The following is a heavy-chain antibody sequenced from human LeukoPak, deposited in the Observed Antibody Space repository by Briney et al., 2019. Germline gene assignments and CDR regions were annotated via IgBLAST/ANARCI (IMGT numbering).Heavy chain of an antibody. D-gene: IGHD1-26*01. V-gene: IGHV4-34*01. CDR3: ARDMEYSGSRNWFDP. CDR1: GGSFSGYY. J-gene: IGHJ5*02. CDR2: INHSGST. Sequence: ETSETLSLTCAVYGGSFSGYYWSWIRQPPGKGLEWIGEINHSGSTNYNPSLKSRVTISVDTSKNQFSLKLSSVTAADPAVYYCARDMEYSGSRNWFDPWGQGTLVTVSS.